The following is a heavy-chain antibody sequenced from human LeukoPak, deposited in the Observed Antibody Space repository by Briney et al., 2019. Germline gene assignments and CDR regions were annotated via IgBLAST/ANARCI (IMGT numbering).Heavy chain of an antibody. Sequence: GASVKVSCKASGYTFTSYGISWVRQAPGQGLEWMGWISAYNGNTNYAQKLQGRVTMTTDTSTSTAYMELRSLRSDDTAVCYCAREDMVRGVIINPTTNWGQGTLVTVSS. CDR2: ISAYNGNT. CDR3: AREDMVRGVIINPTTN. V-gene: IGHV1-18*01. D-gene: IGHD3-10*01. CDR1: GYTFTSYG. J-gene: IGHJ4*02.